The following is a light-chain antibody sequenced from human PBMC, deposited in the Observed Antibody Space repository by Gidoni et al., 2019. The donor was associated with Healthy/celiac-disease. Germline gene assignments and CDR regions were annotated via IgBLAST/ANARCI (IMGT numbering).Light chain of an antibody. V-gene: IGKV1-33*01. J-gene: IGKJ4*01. Sequence: DIQMPQSASSLSASVGDSVTITCQASKDISNYLNWYQQKPGTAPKILIYDAANLETGDPSWFSGSGSATDFTFTISSLQPEDISTYYCQQYDNLLPLTFGGGTKVEIK. CDR3: QQYDNLLPLT. CDR1: KDISNY. CDR2: DAA.